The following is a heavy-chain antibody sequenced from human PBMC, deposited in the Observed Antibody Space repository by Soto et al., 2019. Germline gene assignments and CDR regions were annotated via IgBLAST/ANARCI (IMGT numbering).Heavy chain of an antibody. V-gene: IGHV4-61*03. D-gene: IGHD2-15*01. Sequence: QVQLQESGPGLVKPSETLSLTCTVSGGSVSSGSYYWSWIRQPPGKGLEWIGYVYYTGSTNYNPSLQTRRTISVDTSTPHFSLKLSSVTAADTAVYYCASALYCSGGSCSFDPWGQGTLVTVSS. CDR2: VYYTGST. J-gene: IGHJ5*02. CDR3: ASALYCSGGSCSFDP. CDR1: GGSVSSGSYY.